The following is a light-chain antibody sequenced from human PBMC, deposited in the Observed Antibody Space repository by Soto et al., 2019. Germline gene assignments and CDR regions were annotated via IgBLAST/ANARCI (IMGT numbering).Light chain of an antibody. CDR1: QSITNW. CDR3: QQYNNYSPT. J-gene: IGKJ1*01. Sequence: DIQMTQSPSTLSAHVGDRVTITCRASQSITNWVAWYQQKPGKAPKLLIYDASNLESGVPSPFSGGGSGTDFTLTVSSLQPDDFATYYCQQYNNYSPTFGQGTKVEV. CDR2: DAS. V-gene: IGKV1-5*01.